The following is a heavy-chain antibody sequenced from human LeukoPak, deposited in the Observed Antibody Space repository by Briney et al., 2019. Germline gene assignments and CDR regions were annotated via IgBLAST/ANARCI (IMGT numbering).Heavy chain of an antibody. J-gene: IGHJ4*02. V-gene: IGHV3-7*01. Sequence: PGGSLRLSCAASGFTFSSYWMTWVRQAPGKGLEWVANIKQDESRRNYVDSVKGRLTISRDNAKNSLFLQMNSLRAEDTAVYYCAKGQLWLRSGYFDYWGQGTLVTVSS. D-gene: IGHD5-18*01. CDR1: GFTFSSYW. CDR3: AKGQLWLRSGYFDY. CDR2: IKQDESRR.